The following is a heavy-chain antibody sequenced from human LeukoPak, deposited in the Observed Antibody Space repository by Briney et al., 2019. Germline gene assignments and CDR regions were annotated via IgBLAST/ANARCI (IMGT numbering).Heavy chain of an antibody. CDR3: ARHGSTDYYYYGMDV. J-gene: IGHJ6*04. V-gene: IGHV5-51*01. CDR2: IYPGDSDT. CDR1: GYSITSYW. Sequence: GESLKISCKGSGYSITSYWIGWVRQMPGKGLEWMGIIYPGDSDTRYSPSFQGQVTISADKSISTAYLQWSSLKASDTAMYYCARHGSTDYYYYGMDVWGKGTTVTVSS. D-gene: IGHD2-2*01.